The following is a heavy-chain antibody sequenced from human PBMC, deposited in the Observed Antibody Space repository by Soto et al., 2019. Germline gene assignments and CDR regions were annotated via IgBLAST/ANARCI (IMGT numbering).Heavy chain of an antibody. D-gene: IGHD3-16*01. CDR1: GYTFANYA. V-gene: IGHV1-3*01. CDR3: ARDLSGWGLTNGHFGVDG. Sequence: QARLVQSVTEVKKPGASVIVSCKATGYTFANYAIHWVRQAHGQDFAWMGWINAGNGNTRNSQKFQGRVTFTRDTSANTAHMEVGSLRFEDTAVYHCARDLSGWGLTNGHFGVDGWWQGTTVIVSS. CDR2: INAGNGNT. J-gene: IGHJ6*01.